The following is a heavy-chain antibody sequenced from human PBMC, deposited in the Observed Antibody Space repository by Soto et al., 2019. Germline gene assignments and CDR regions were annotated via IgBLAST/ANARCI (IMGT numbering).Heavy chain of an antibody. V-gene: IGHV3-48*01. CDR3: ARDFTLGYCSGGSCFLDY. CDR1: GFTFSSYS. Sequence: GGSLRLSCAASGFTFSSYSMNWVRQAPGKGLEWVSYISSSSSTIYYADSVKGRFTISRENAKNSLYLQMNSLRAEDTAVYYCARDFTLGYCSGGSCFLDYWGQGTLVTVSS. CDR2: ISSSSSTI. D-gene: IGHD2-15*01. J-gene: IGHJ4*02.